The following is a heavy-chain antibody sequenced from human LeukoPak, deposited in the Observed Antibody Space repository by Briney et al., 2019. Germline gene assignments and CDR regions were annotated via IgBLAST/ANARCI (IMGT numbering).Heavy chain of an antibody. V-gene: IGHV1-69*13. D-gene: IGHD2-15*01. Sequence: SVKVSCKASGGTFSSYAISWVRQAPGQGLEWMGGIIPIFGTANYAQKFQGRVTITADESTSTAYMELSSLRSEDTAVYYCVCPSRIFGAFDIWGQGTMVTVSS. J-gene: IGHJ3*02. CDR3: VCPSRIFGAFDI. CDR1: GGTFSSYA. CDR2: IIPIFGTA.